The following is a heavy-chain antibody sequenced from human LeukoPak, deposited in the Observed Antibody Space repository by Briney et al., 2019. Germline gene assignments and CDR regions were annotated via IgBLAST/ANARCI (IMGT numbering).Heavy chain of an antibody. CDR3: ARDDGEVTMVRGGGQYYFDY. J-gene: IGHJ4*02. D-gene: IGHD3-10*01. Sequence: ASVKVSCETSGYTFTDFPVNWVRQAPGQRLEWMGWINAGNGNTKYSQKFQGRVTITRDTSASTAYMELSSLRSEDTAVYYCARDDGEVTMVRGGGQYYFDYWGQGTLVTVSS. CDR1: GYTFTDFP. CDR2: INAGNGNT. V-gene: IGHV1-3*01.